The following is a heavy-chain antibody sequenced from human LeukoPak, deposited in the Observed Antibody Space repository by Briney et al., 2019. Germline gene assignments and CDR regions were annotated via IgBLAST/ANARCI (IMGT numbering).Heavy chain of an antibody. Sequence: SETLSLTCAVSGGSISSGGYSWSWIRQPPGKGLEWIGYIYHSGSTYYNPSLKSRVTISVDTSKNQFSLKLSSVTAADTAVYYCARIAVAGNYFDYWGQGTLVTVSS. J-gene: IGHJ4*02. V-gene: IGHV4-30-2*02. CDR1: GGSISSGGYS. CDR2: IYHSGST. D-gene: IGHD6-19*01. CDR3: ARIAVAGNYFDY.